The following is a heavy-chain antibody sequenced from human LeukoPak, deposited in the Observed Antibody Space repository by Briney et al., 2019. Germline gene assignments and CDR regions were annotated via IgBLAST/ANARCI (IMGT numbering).Heavy chain of an antibody. Sequence: PGGPLRLSCAASGFTFSSYWMSWARQAPGKGLEWVANIKQDGSEKYYVDSVKGRFTISRDNAKNSLYLQMNSLRAEDTAVYYCAREGLGDILTGYYDYWGQGTLVTVSS. CDR1: GFTFSSYW. V-gene: IGHV3-7*01. J-gene: IGHJ4*02. CDR2: IKQDGSEK. CDR3: AREGLGDILTGYYDY. D-gene: IGHD3-9*01.